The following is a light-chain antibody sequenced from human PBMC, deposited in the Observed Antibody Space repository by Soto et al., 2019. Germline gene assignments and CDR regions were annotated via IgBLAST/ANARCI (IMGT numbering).Light chain of an antibody. CDR3: AAWDDSLSVLWA. J-gene: IGLJ1*01. V-gene: IGLV1-47*01. CDR1: SSNIGSNY. CDR2: RNN. Sequence: QSVLTQPPSASGTPGQRVTISCSGSSSNIGSNYVYWYQQLPGTAPKLLIYRNNQRPSGVPDRFSGSKSGTSASLAISGLRSEDEADYYCAAWDDSLSVLWAFGTGTKVTVL.